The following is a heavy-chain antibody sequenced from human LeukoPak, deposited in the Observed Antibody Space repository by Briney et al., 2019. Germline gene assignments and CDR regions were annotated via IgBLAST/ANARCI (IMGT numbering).Heavy chain of an antibody. V-gene: IGHV3-30*18. J-gene: IGHJ6*02. CDR3: AKDQGDSSGSYYYYGMDV. CDR1: GFTFSSYG. D-gene: IGHD3-22*01. CDR2: ISYDGSNE. Sequence: PGGSLRLSCAASGFTFSSYGMHWVRQAPGKGLEWVAVISYDGSNEYYADSVKGRFTISRDNSKNTLYLQMNSLRAEDTAVYYCAKDQGDSSGSYYYYGMDVWGQGTTVTVSS.